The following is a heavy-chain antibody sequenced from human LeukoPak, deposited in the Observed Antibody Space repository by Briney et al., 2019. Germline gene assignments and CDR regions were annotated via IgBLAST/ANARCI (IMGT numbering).Heavy chain of an antibody. CDR3: AREYGDFDY. Sequence: SQTLSLTCAVSGGSISSGGYSWSWIRQPAGKGLEWIGRIYRSGSTNYNPSLKSRVTMSVDTSKNQFSLKLNSVTAADTAVYYCAREYGDFDYWGQGTLVTVSS. J-gene: IGHJ4*02. V-gene: IGHV4-61*02. D-gene: IGHD4-17*01. CDR2: IYRSGST. CDR1: GGSISSGGYS.